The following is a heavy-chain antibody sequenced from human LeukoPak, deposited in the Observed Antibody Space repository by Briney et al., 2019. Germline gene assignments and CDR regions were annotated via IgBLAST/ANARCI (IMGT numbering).Heavy chain of an antibody. CDR2: IYTSGST. D-gene: IGHD6-19*01. CDR3: ARYSSGSLGYYYGMDV. CDR1: GVSISSYY. J-gene: IGHJ6*02. Sequence: PSETLSLTCTVSGVSISSYYWSWIRQPAGKGLGWIGRIYTSGSTNYNPSLKSRVTMSVDMSKNQFSLKLTSVTAADTAVYYCARYSSGSLGYYYGMDVWGQGTTVTVSS. V-gene: IGHV4-4*07.